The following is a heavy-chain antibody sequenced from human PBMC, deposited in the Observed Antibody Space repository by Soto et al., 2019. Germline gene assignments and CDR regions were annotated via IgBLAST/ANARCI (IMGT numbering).Heavy chain of an antibody. D-gene: IGHD6-13*01. V-gene: IGHV3-21*01. CDR2: ISSGSEYI. J-gene: IGHJ6*02. CDR3: ATYGAAGSVMEV. Sequence: EMQLVESGGGLVKPGGSLRLSCAASGFTFSSYGMNWVRQAPGKGLEWVSSISSGSEYIYYADSLKGRLTISRDNARNSLYLQLNSLRAEDTAVYDCATYGAAGSVMEVWGQGTTVTVSS. CDR1: GFTFSSYG.